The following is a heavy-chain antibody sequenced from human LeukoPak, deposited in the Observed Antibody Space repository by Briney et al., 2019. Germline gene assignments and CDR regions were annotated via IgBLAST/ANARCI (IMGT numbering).Heavy chain of an antibody. V-gene: IGHV1-69*04. J-gene: IGHJ4*02. CDR1: GYTFTSYD. CDR3: ARDRAPDSSGWFHFDY. D-gene: IGHD6-19*01. CDR2: IIPILGIA. Sequence: SVKVSCKASGYTFTSYDINWVRQATGQGLEWMGRIIPILGIANYAQKFQGRVTITADKSTSTAYMELSSLRSEDTAVYYCARDRAPDSSGWFHFDYWGQGTLVTVSS.